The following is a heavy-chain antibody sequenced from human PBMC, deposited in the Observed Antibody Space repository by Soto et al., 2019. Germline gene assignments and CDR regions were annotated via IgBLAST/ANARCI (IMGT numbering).Heavy chain of an antibody. V-gene: IGHV1-18*01. CDR2: ISGYNANT. Sequence: QAQLVQSGSEVKRPGASVKVACRWSDNTFTYDGINWVRQAPVQGLEWLGWISGYNANTKDAQKFQDRVTMTADTSTRTAYLEVRSLTSDDSGIYFCAATGGHYFGLDVWGQGTTVTVSS. CDR3: AATGGHYFGLDV. CDR1: DNTFTYDG. D-gene: IGHD2-8*02. J-gene: IGHJ6*02.